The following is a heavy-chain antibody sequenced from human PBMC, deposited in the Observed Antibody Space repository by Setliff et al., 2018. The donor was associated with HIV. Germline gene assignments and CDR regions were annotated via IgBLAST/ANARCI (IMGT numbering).Heavy chain of an antibody. CDR1: GYTFTSYY. D-gene: IGHD6-13*01. Sequence: ASVKVSCKASGYTFTSYYMNWVRQAPGQGLEWMGIINPSGGSSTYAQKFQGRVAMTRDTSTSTVYMELSSLRSEDTAVYYCARTLFPSSSLFSNWGQGTLVTVSS. CDR3: ARTLFPSSSLFSN. J-gene: IGHJ4*02. V-gene: IGHV1-46*01. CDR2: INPSGGSS.